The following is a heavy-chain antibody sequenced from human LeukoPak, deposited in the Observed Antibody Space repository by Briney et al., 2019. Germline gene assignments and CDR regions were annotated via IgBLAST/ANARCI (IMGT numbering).Heavy chain of an antibody. CDR3: AKDPNSSGWYYFDY. D-gene: IGHD6-19*01. J-gene: IGHJ4*02. Sequence: QPGGSLRLSCAASGFTFSSYAMRWVRQAPGKGLEWVSAISGSGGSTYYADSVKGRFTISRDNSKNTLYLQMNSLRAEDTAVYYCAKDPNSSGWYYFDYWGQGTLVTVSS. CDR2: ISGSGGST. V-gene: IGHV3-23*01. CDR1: GFTFSSYA.